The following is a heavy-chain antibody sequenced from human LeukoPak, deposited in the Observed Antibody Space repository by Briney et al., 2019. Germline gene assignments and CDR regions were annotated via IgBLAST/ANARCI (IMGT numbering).Heavy chain of an antibody. CDR2: ISSSSSYI. J-gene: IGHJ5*02. CDR1: GFTFSSHS. CDR3: ARDRARIAVAGTHNWFDP. Sequence: GGSLRLSCAASGFTFSSHSMNWVRQAPGKGLEWVSSISSSSSYIYYADSVKGRFTISRDNAKNSLYLQMNSLRAEDTAVYYCARDRARIAVAGTHNWFDPWGQGTLVTVSS. D-gene: IGHD6-19*01. V-gene: IGHV3-21*01.